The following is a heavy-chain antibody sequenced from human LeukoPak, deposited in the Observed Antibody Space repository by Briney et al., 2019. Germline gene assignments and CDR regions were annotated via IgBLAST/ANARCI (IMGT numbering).Heavy chain of an antibody. CDR2: INWNGGST. J-gene: IGHJ4*02. D-gene: IGHD3-22*01. V-gene: IGHV3-20*04. CDR3: ARGAYYYDSSGYTYYFDY. CDR1: GFTFDDYG. Sequence: PGGSLRLSCAASGFTFDDYGMSWVRQAPGKGLEWVSGINWNGGSTGYADSVKGRFTISRDNAKNSLYLQMNSLRAEDTALYYCARGAYYYDSSGYTYYFDYWGQGTLATVSS.